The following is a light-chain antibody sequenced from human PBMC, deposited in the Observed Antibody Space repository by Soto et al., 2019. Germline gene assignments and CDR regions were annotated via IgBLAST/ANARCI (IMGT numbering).Light chain of an antibody. V-gene: IGKV3-20*01. Sequence: EIVLTQSPGTLSLSPGERATLSCRASQSVSSSYLAWYQQKPGQAPRLLIYGASSRATGIPDRFSGSGSGTEFTLTISRLEPEDFAVYYCQQYCRYPQAFGPGTKVDIK. J-gene: IGKJ3*01. CDR2: GAS. CDR1: QSVSSSY. CDR3: QQYCRYPQA.